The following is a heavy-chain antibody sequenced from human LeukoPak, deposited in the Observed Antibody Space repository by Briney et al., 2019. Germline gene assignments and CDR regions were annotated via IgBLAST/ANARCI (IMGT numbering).Heavy chain of an antibody. V-gene: IGHV4-59*01. J-gene: IGHJ4*02. CDR3: AREGYCSGGSCSFDY. Sequence: SETLSLTCTVSGGSISSYYWSWIRQPPGKGLEWIGYIYYSGSTNYNPSLKSRVTMSVDTSKNQFSLKLSSVTAADTAVYYCAREGYCSGGSCSFDYWGQGTLVTVSS. CDR1: GGSISSYY. CDR2: IYYSGST. D-gene: IGHD2-15*01.